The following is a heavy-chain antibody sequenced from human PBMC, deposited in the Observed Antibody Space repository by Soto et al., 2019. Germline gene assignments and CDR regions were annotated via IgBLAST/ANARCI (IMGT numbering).Heavy chain of an antibody. J-gene: IGHJ6*02. CDR1: GGSFSGYY. Sequence: SETLSLTCAVYGGSFSGYYWSWIRQPPGKGLEWIGEINHSGSTNYNPSLKSRVTISVATSKNQFSLKLSSVTAADTAVYYCARVHQTVTRYYYYGMDVWRQGTTVTVSS. D-gene: IGHD4-4*01. CDR3: ARVHQTVTRYYYYGMDV. V-gene: IGHV4-34*01. CDR2: INHSGST.